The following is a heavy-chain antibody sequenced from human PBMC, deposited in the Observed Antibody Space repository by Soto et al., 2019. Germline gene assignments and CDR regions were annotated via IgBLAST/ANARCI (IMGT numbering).Heavy chain of an antibody. Sequence: SCKASGYTFTSYAMHWVRQAPGKGLEWVAIISYDGSNKYYADSVKGRFTISRDNSKSTLFLQMNSLRAEDTAVYYCARMDGSGYYGSYFDYWGQGTLVTVSS. V-gene: IGHV3-30-3*01. J-gene: IGHJ4*02. CDR2: ISYDGSNK. D-gene: IGHD3-22*01. CDR1: GYTFTSYA. CDR3: ARMDGSGYYGSYFDY.